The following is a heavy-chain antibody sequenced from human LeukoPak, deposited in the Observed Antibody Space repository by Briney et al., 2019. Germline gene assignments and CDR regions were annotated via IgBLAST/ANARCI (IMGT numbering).Heavy chain of an antibody. CDR3: ARGTNYYDSSGYYYCDY. D-gene: IGHD3-22*01. CDR1: GYIFTSYG. CDR2: ISGYNGNT. Sequence: GASVKVSCKASGYIFTSYGISWVRQAPGQGLEWMGWISGYNGNTNYAQKLQGRVTMTTDTSTSTAYMELRSLRSDDTAVYYCARGTNYYDSSGYYYCDYWGQGTLVTVSS. J-gene: IGHJ4*02. V-gene: IGHV1-18*01.